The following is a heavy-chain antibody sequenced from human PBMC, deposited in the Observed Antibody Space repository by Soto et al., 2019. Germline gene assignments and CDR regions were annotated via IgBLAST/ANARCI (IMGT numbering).Heavy chain of an antibody. CDR3: ARRIAAAGTRYFDY. CDR1: GYTFTSYG. V-gene: IGHV1-18*01. CDR2: VSAYNGNT. J-gene: IGHJ4*02. D-gene: IGHD6-13*01. Sequence: GASLKVSCKASGYTFTSYGISWVRQAPGQGLEWMGWVSAYNGNTNYAQKLQGRVTMTTDTSTSTAYMELRSLRSDDTAVYYCARRIAAAGTRYFDYWGQGTLVTVSS.